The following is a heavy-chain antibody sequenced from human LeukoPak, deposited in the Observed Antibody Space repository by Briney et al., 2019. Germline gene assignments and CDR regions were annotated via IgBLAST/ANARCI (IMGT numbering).Heavy chain of an antibody. CDR1: GFTFDDYG. CDR3: AKDARRYSGWYFFDH. V-gene: IGHV3-23*01. J-gene: IGHJ4*02. Sequence: GGSLRLSCAASGFTFDDYGMSWVRQAPGKGLEWVSVISDSGGTTYYADSVKGRFTISRDNSRNTLYLQMNSLRVDDTAVYYCAKDARRYSGWYFFDHWGQGTLVTVSS. CDR2: ISDSGGTT. D-gene: IGHD6-19*01.